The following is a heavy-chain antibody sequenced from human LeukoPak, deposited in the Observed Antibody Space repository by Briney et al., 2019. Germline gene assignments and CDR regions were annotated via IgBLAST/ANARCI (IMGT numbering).Heavy chain of an antibody. Sequence: PSETLSLTCTVSGDSISSSSYYWGWIRQPPGKGLEWIGSIYYSGSTYYNPSLKSRVTISLDTSKNQFSLKLSSVTAADTAVYYCARVTSGLPDYWGQGTLVTVSS. CDR2: IYYSGST. V-gene: IGHV4-39*07. CDR3: ARVTSGLPDY. D-gene: IGHD4-17*01. CDR1: GDSISSSSYY. J-gene: IGHJ4*02.